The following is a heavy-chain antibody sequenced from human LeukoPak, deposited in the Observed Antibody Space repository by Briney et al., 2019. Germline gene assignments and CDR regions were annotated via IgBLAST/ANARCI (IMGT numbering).Heavy chain of an antibody. Sequence: GGSLRLSCAASGFTFSNYWMHWVRQAPGRGLVWVSRINSNGASTNYADSVKGRFTISRDNAKNTLHLQVSSLRAEDTALYYCAKGGATICDNWGQGTLVTVSS. V-gene: IGHV3-74*01. J-gene: IGHJ4*02. CDR2: INSNGAST. D-gene: IGHD5-12*01. CDR3: AKGGATICDN. CDR1: GFTFSNYW.